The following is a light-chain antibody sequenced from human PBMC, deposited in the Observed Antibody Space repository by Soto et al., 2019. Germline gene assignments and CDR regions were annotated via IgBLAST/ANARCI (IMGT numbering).Light chain of an antibody. J-gene: IGKJ2*01. CDR1: QSVTNDY. CDR2: EAS. V-gene: IGKV3-20*01. Sequence: EIVLTQSPGTLSLSPGERATLSCRASQSVTNDYLAWSHQKPGQAPRLLIYEASIRATGIPDRFSGGGSGTDFALTISRLEPEDFAVYYCQQYGSSPFTFGQGTKVEIK. CDR3: QQYGSSPFT.